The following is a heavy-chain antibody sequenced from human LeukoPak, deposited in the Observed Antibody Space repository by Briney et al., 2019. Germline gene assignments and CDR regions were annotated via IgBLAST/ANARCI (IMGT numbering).Heavy chain of an antibody. Sequence: SETQSLTCAVSGVSITSTNWWSWVRQPPGKGLEWIGEIFHSGSTNYNSSLKSRVTMSVDKSKKQFSLRLSSVTAADTAVYYCARVKLRSWFDPWGQGTLVTVSS. CDR2: IFHSGST. CDR1: GVSITSTNW. CDR3: ARVKLRSWFDP. D-gene: IGHD4-17*01. V-gene: IGHV4-4*02. J-gene: IGHJ5*02.